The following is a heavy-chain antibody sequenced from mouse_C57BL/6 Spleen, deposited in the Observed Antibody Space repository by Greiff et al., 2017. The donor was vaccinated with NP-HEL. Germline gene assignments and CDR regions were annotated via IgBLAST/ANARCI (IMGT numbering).Heavy chain of an antibody. CDR2: IDPSDSYT. J-gene: IGHJ3*01. Sequence: QVQLQQPGAELVRPGPSVKLSCKASGYTFTSYWMHWVKQRPGQGLEWIGVIDPSDSYTNYNQKFKGKATLTVDTSSSTAYMQLSSLTSEDSAVYYCARVNGGYDGGAWFAYWGQGTLVTVSA. V-gene: IGHV1-59*01. CDR1: GYTFTSYW. D-gene: IGHD2-2*01. CDR3: ARVNGGYDGGAWFAY.